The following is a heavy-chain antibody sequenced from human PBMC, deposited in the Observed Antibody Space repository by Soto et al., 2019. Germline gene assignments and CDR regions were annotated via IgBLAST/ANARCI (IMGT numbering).Heavy chain of an antibody. CDR3: ANSAKNYAFWSGYSAMYYYYGMDV. CDR1: GFTFSSYA. D-gene: IGHD3-3*01. V-gene: IGHV3-23*01. CDR2: ISGSGGST. Sequence: GGSLRLSCAASGFTFSSYAMSGGRQAPGKGPEWVSAISGSGGSTYYADSVKGRFTISRDNSKNTLYLQMNSLRAEDTAVYYCANSAKNYAFWSGYSAMYYYYGMDVWGQGTTVTLSS. J-gene: IGHJ6*02.